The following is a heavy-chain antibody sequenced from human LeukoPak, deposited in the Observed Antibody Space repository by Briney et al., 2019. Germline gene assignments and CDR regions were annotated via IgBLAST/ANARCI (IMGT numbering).Heavy chain of an antibody. V-gene: IGHV3-48*01. Sequence: PGGSLRLSCAASGFTFSSYSMNWVRQAPGKGLEWVSYISSSSSTIYYADSVKGRFTISRDNAKNSLYLQMNSLRAEDTAVYYCARGAWDSRVSFFFDSWGQGTLVTVSS. D-gene: IGHD3-22*01. CDR3: ARGAWDSRVSFFFDS. CDR1: GFTFSSYS. CDR2: ISSSSSTI. J-gene: IGHJ4*02.